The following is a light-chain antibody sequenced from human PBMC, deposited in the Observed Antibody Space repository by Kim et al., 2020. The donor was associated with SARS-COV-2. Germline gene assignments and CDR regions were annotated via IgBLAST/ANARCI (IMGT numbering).Light chain of an antibody. Sequence: DIQMTQSPSSLSASVGDRVTITCRASQSISTYLNWYQQKPGKAPKLLIYGASNLSSGVPSRFSGSGSGTDFTLTISTLQPEDFGTYYCQQGYRTFGQGTKLEI. CDR3: QQGYRT. CDR1: QSISTY. J-gene: IGKJ2*01. V-gene: IGKV1-39*01. CDR2: GAS.